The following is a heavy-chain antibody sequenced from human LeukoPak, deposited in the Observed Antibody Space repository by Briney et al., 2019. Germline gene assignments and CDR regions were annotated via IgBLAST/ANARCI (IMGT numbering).Heavy chain of an antibody. Sequence: SENLSLTCTVSGGSVSSYYWSWIRQPPGKGLEWIGYIYTSGSTNYNPSLKSRVTISVDTSKNQFSLKLSSVTAADTAVYYCARHDHDSSGPNWFDPWGQGTLVTVSS. D-gene: IGHD3-22*01. CDR1: GGSVSSYY. CDR3: ARHDHDSSGPNWFDP. V-gene: IGHV4-4*09. CDR2: IYTSGST. J-gene: IGHJ5*02.